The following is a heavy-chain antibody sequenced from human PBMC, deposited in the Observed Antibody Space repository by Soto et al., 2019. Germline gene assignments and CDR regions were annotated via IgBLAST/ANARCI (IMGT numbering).Heavy chain of an antibody. D-gene: IGHD1-1*01. J-gene: IGHJ6*02. Sequence: QVQLVESGGGVVQPGRSLRLSCAASGFTFSSYGMHWVRQAPGKGLEWVAVIWYDGSNKYYADSVKGRFTISRDNSKNTLYLQMNSLRAEDTAVYYCARDGIGPGTYYYGMDVWGQGTTVTVS. CDR1: GFTFSSYG. V-gene: IGHV3-33*01. CDR2: IWYDGSNK. CDR3: ARDGIGPGTYYYGMDV.